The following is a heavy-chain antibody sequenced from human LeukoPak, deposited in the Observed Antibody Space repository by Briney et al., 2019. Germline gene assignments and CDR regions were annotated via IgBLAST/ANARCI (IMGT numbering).Heavy chain of an antibody. CDR2: IIPFFGTA. D-gene: IGHD3-22*01. CDR1: GGTFSSYA. V-gene: IGHV1-69*06. J-gene: IGHJ4*02. CDR3: ARGRPYYYDGSGYQYCFDY. Sequence: GASVKVSCKASGGTFSSYAISWVRQAPGQGLEWMGRIIPFFGTANYAQKFQGRVTITADKSTSTAYMKLSSLRSEDTAVYYCARGRPYYYDGSGYQYCFDYWGQGTLVTVSS.